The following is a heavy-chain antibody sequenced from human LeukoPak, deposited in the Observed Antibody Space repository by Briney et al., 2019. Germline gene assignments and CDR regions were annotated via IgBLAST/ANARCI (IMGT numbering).Heavy chain of an antibody. D-gene: IGHD2-2*02. CDR2: IWYDGSNK. CDR3: ARVGHCSSTTCYTLDY. CDR1: GFTFSSYG. V-gene: IGHV3-33*01. J-gene: IGHJ4*02. Sequence: PGRSLRLSCAASGFTFSSYGMHWVRQAPGKGLEWVAVIWYDGSNKYYADSAKGRFTISRDNSKNTLYLQMNSLRAEDTAVYYCARVGHCSSTTCYTLDYWGQGTLATVSS.